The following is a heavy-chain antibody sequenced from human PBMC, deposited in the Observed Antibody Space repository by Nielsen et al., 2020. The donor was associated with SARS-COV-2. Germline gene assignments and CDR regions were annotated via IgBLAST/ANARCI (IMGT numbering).Heavy chain of an antibody. J-gene: IGHJ5*01. CDR2: ISSSSSYI. V-gene: IGHV3-21*01. D-gene: IGHD1-1*01. CDR3: ARAAPREGGNWYKNWFDS. CDR1: GFTFSSYS. Sequence: GGSLRLSCAASGFTFSSYSMNWVRQAPGKGLEWVSSISSSSSYIYYADSVKGRFTISRDNPRNTLDLQVNGLRSEDTAVYFCARAAPREGGNWYKNWFDSWGQGTLVTVSS.